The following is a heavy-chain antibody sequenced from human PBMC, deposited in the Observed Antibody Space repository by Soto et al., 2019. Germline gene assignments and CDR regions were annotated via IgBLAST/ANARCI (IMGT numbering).Heavy chain of an antibody. CDR1: VYTFTGYW. D-gene: IGHD3-10*01. J-gene: IGHJ4*02. V-gene: IGHV5-51*01. CDR3: ARGITRISHPYHFDL. Sequence: GESLKISCQGSVYTFTGYWIGWVRQMCGEGLEWMGIIYPGDSDTRSSQSFRGQVTISAEKSLSTAYLQWSSLRASDTALYFCARGITRISHPYHFDLWGQGTLVTVSS. CDR2: IYPGDSDT.